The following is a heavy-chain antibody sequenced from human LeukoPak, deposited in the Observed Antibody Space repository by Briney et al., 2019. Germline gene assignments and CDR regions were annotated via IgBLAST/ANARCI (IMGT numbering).Heavy chain of an antibody. CDR2: INHSGST. CDR3: AGLSSRRSGLFDY. CDR1: GGSFSGYY. V-gene: IGHV4-34*01. Sequence: SETLSLTCAGYGGSFSGYYWSWIRQPPGKGLEWIGEINHSGSTNYNPSLKSRVTISVDTSKNQFSLKLSSVTAADTAVYYCAGLSSRRSGLFDYWGQGTLVTVSS. J-gene: IGHJ4*02. D-gene: IGHD5-12*01.